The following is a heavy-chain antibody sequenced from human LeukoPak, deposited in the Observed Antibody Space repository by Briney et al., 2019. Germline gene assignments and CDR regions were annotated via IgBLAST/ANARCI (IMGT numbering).Heavy chain of an antibody. Sequence: SETLSLTCAVYGGSFSGYYWSWIRQPPGKGLEWIVEINHSGSTNYNPSLKSRVTISVDTSKNQFSLKLSSVTAADTAVYYCARGRRGSRNFYYYMDVWGKGTTVTVSS. CDR2: INHSGST. CDR1: GGSFSGYY. J-gene: IGHJ6*03. CDR3: ARGRRGSRNFYYYMDV. D-gene: IGHD6-13*01. V-gene: IGHV4-34*01.